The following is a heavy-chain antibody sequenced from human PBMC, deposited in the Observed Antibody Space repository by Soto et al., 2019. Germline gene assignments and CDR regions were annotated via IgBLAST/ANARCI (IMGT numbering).Heavy chain of an antibody. CDR3: VRGGRCYTRDDVFDF. Sequence: EVQLVESGGGLVKPGGSLRLSCVDSGFTFSSYSMNWVRQAPGKGLEWVSSITSSSSPIFYADSLKGRFNISRDNAKNSMYLQMNSLRLEDTPVYYCVRGGRCYTRDDVFDFWGQGTMVTVSS. J-gene: IGHJ3*01. CDR2: ITSSSSPI. V-gene: IGHV3-21*06. CDR1: GFTFSSYS. D-gene: IGHD2-8*01.